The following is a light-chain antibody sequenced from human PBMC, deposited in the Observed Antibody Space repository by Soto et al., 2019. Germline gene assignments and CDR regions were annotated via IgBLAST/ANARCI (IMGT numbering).Light chain of an antibody. CDR2: LNSDGSH. V-gene: IGLV4-69*01. Sequence: QLVLTQSPSASASLGASVKLTCTLSSGHSSYAIAWHQQQPEKGPRYLMKLNSDGSHSKGDGIPDRFSGSSSGAERYLTISSLQSVDEADYYCQIWGTGTYVVFGGGTKLTVL. J-gene: IGLJ2*01. CDR1: SGHSSYA. CDR3: QIWGTGTYVV.